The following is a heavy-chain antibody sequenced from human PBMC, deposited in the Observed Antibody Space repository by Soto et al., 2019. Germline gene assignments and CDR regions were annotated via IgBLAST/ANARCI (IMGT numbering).Heavy chain of an antibody. Sequence: GGSLRLSCAASGFTFSSYGMHWVRQAPGKGLEWVAVIWYDGSNKYYADSVKGRFTISRDNSKNTLYLQMNSLRAEDTAVYYCARDRRYYDSSGYYGLDYWGQGTLVTVSS. CDR1: GFTFSSYG. CDR2: IWYDGSNK. D-gene: IGHD3-22*01. J-gene: IGHJ4*02. V-gene: IGHV3-33*01. CDR3: ARDRRYYDSSGYYGLDY.